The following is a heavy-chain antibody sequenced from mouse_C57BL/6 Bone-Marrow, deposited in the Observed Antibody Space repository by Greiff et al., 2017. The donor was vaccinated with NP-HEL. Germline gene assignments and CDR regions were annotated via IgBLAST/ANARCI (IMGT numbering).Heavy chain of an antibody. V-gene: IGHV8-12*01. CDR2: IYWDDDK. CDR3: ARRDYDGDWYFDV. CDR1: GFSLSTSGMG. J-gene: IGHJ1*03. Sequence: QVTLKESGPGILQSSQTLSLTCSFSGFSLSTSGMGVSWIRQPSGKGLEWLAHIYWDDDKRYNPSLKSRLTISKDTSRNQVFLKITSVDTADTATYYCARRDYDGDWYFDVWGTGTTVTVSS. D-gene: IGHD2-3*01.